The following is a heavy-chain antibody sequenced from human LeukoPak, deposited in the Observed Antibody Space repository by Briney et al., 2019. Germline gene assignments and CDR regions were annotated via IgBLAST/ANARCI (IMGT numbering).Heavy chain of an antibody. Sequence: PGGSLRLSCAASGFTFSSYGMDWVRQAPGKGLEWVAFIRYDGSNKYYADSVKGRFTISRDNSKNTLYLQMNSLRVEDTAVYYCAKDLGSDYYDSSGYDYWGQGILVTVSS. V-gene: IGHV3-30*02. J-gene: IGHJ4*02. CDR3: AKDLGSDYYDSSGYDY. CDR2: IRYDGSNK. D-gene: IGHD3-22*01. CDR1: GFTFSSYG.